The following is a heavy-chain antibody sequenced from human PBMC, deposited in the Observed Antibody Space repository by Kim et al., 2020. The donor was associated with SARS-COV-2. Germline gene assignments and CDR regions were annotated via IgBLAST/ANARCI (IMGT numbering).Heavy chain of an antibody. CDR3: ARGYYVWGSYRPDGFDY. Sequence: SETLSLTCTVSGGSISSYYWSWIRQPPGKGLEWIGYIYYSGSTNYNPSLKSRVTISVDTSKNQFSLKLSSVTAADTAVYYCARGYYVWGSYRPDGFDYWGQGTLVTVSS. J-gene: IGHJ4*02. CDR1: GGSISSYY. CDR2: IYYSGST. V-gene: IGHV4-59*13. D-gene: IGHD3-16*02.